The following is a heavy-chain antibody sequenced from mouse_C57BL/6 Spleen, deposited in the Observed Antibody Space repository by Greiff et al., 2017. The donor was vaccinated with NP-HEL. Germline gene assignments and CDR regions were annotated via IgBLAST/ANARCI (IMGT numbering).Heavy chain of an antibody. CDR1: GYTFTSYW. J-gene: IGHJ4*01. Sequence: QVQLQQSGTDLVKPGASVKLSCKASGYTFTSYWMHWVKQRPGQGLEWIGNINPSNGGTNYNEKFKSKATLTVDKSSSTAYMQLSSLTSEDSAVFDWARLGGTLTVYYAMDYWGQGTSVTVAA. CDR3: ARLGGTLTVYYAMDY. CDR2: INPSNGGT. V-gene: IGHV1-53*01. D-gene: IGHD2-14*01.